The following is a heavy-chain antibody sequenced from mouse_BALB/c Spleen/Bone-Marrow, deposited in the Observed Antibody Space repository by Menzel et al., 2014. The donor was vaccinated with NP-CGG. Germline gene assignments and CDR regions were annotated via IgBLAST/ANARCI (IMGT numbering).Heavy chain of an antibody. V-gene: IGHV1-63*02. J-gene: IGHJ1*01. CDR3: AREVRRYFDV. CDR1: GYTFTNYW. Sequence: SGAELVRPGTSVKISCKASGYTFTNYWLGWVKQRPGHGLEWIGDIYPGGGYTNYNEKFKGKATLTADTSSSTAYMQLSSLTSDDSAVYFCAREVRRYFDVWGAGTTVTVSS. D-gene: IGHD2-14*01. CDR2: IYPGGGYT.